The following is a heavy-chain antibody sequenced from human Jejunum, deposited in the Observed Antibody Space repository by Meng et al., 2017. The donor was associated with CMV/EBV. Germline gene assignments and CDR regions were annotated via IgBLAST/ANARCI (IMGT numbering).Heavy chain of an antibody. Sequence: LTCGVSGVSISSSSFYWGWIRQPPGKGLEWIGTIWRGESTYYNPSLKSRVIISIDTSKNELSLRLNSVTAADTAVYFCVGYQWFDYWGQGRLVTVSS. D-gene: IGHD2-2*01. J-gene: IGHJ5*01. V-gene: IGHV4-39*07. CDR3: VGYQWFDY. CDR2: IWRGEST. CDR1: GVSISSSSFY.